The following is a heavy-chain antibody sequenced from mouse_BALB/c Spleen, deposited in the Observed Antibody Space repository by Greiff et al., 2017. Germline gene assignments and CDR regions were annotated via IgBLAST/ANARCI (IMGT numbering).Heavy chain of an antibody. J-gene: IGHJ4*01. CDR1: GFTFSSYT. CDR3: ARDYYGYCAMDY. D-gene: IGHD1-2*01. V-gene: IGHV5-12-2*01. CDR2: ISNGGGST. Sequence: EVKLVESGGGLVQPGGSLKLSCAASGFTFSSYTMSWVRQTPEKRLEWVAYISNGGGSTYYPDTVKGRFTISRDNAKNTLYLQMSSLKSEDTAMYYCARDYYGYCAMDYWGQGTSVTVSS.